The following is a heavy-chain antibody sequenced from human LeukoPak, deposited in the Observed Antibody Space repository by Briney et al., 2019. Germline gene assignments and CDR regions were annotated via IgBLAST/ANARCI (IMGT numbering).Heavy chain of an antibody. CDR2: IHSSGST. CDR3: AKSGGYGLIDY. CDR1: VASISGSGYY. D-gene: IGHD1-26*01. V-gene: IGHV4-39*01. J-gene: IGHJ4*02. Sequence: PSETLSLTCTVSVASISGSGYYCGWIRQPPGKGLEWIGGIHSSGSTYYNASLQSRVTISIETSKNQISLRLNSVTAADTAMYYCAKSGGYGLIDYWGQGTLVTVSS.